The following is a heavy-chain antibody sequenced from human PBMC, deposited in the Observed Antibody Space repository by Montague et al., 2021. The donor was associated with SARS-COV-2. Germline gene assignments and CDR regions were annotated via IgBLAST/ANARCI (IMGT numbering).Heavy chain of an antibody. V-gene: IGHV4-31*03. J-gene: IGHJ6*02. Sequence: TLSLTCSVSSGSISTGYRWSWIRQHPMKGLEWIGYIYYSGSTXYNPSFKGRATISIDTAKNQFSLGLTFMTAADTVVYYCARDHGQWFGELWGHGLDVWGQGTTVIVSS. D-gene: IGHD3-10*01. CDR1: SGSISTGYR. CDR2: IYYSGST. CDR3: ARDHGQWFGELWGHGLDV.